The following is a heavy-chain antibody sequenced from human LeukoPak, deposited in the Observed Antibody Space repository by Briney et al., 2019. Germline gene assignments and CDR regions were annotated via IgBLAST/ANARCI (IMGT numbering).Heavy chain of an antibody. J-gene: IGHJ6*03. Sequence: GGSLRLSCAASGFTFSDYYMSWIRQAPGKGLEWVSYISSSGSTIYYADSVKGRFTISRDNAKNSLYLQMNSLRAEDTAVYYCARAGYCSSTSCYRDYYYYMDVWGKGTTVTVSS. V-gene: IGHV3-11*01. D-gene: IGHD2-2*01. CDR2: ISSSGSTI. CDR3: ARAGYCSSTSCYRDYYYYMDV. CDR1: GFTFSDYY.